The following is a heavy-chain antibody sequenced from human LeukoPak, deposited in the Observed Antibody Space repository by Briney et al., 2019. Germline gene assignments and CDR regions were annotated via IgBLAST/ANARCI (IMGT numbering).Heavy chain of an antibody. Sequence: PSETLSLTCTVSGGSIRSYYWSWIRQPPGKGLEWIGYIYYSGSTNYNPSLKSRVTISVDTSKNQFSLKLSSVTAADTAVYYCARDLYDSSGYPHNWFDPWGQGTLVTVSS. D-gene: IGHD3-22*01. CDR2: IYYSGST. J-gene: IGHJ5*02. CDR1: GGSIRSYY. CDR3: ARDLYDSSGYPHNWFDP. V-gene: IGHV4-59*01.